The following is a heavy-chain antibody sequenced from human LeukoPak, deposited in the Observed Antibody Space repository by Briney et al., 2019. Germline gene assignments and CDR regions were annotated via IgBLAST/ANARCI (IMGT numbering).Heavy chain of an antibody. CDR1: GFTFSSYE. CDR2: ISSSGNTI. V-gene: IGHV3-48*03. CDR3: ARCPHYYYMDV. Sequence: GGSLRLSCAASGFTFSSYEMNWVRQAPGKGLEWVSYISSSGNTIYYADSVKGRFTISRDNAKNSLYLQMNSLRAEDTAVYYCARCPHYYYMDVWGKGTTVTVSS. J-gene: IGHJ6*03.